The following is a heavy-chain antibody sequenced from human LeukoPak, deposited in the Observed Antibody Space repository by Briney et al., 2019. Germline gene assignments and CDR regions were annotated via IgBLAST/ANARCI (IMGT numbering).Heavy chain of an antibody. V-gene: IGHV3-15*01. CDR2: IRSKTDGGTA. CDR3: TTDSGAYDYNY. Sequence: GGSLRLSCAASGFTFSNAWMSWVRQAPGKGLEWVGRIRSKTDGGTADYAAPVKGRFTISTDDSKNTLYLQMNSLKTEDTAVYFCTTDSGAYDYNYWGQGTLVTISS. J-gene: IGHJ4*02. CDR1: GFTFSNAW. D-gene: IGHD5-12*01.